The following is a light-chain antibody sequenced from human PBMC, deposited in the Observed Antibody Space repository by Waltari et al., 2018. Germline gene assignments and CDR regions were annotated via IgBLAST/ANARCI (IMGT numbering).Light chain of an antibody. V-gene: IGLV2-8*01. CDR2: EVS. J-gene: IGLJ1*01. CDR1: SSDVGGYNY. CDR3: SSYAGSKYV. Sequence: QSALTQPPSASGSPGQSVTISCTGTSSDVGGYNYVSWYQQHPGKAPKLMIYEVSKRPSGVPDGCSGAKSGNTAALTVSGLQADDEADYYCSSYAGSKYVFGTGTKVTVL.